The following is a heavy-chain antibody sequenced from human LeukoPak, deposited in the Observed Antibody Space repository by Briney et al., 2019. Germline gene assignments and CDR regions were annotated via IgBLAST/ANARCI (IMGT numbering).Heavy chain of an antibody. J-gene: IGHJ4*02. D-gene: IGHD6-19*01. CDR3: AREFIAVAASFDY. CDR2: ISSSSSYI. Sequence: PGGSLRLSCAASGFTFSDYYMNWVRQAPGKGLEWVSSISSSSSYIYYADSVKGRFTISRDNAKNSLYLQMNSLRAEDTAVYYCAREFIAVAASFDYWGQGTLVTVSS. CDR1: GFTFSDYY. V-gene: IGHV3-21*01.